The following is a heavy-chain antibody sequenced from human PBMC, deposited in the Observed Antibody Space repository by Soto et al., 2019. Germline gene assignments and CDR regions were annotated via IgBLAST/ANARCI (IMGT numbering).Heavy chain of an antibody. Sequence: GGSLRLSCATSGFTFNNYAMNWVRQAPGKGLEWVATISGTGGSTYYADSVKGRFTISRDNSKNTLYLQMNSLRVEDTAVYYCAKDRLGGNFDYWGQGTQVTVSS. J-gene: IGHJ4*02. V-gene: IGHV3-23*01. CDR2: ISGTGGST. CDR3: AKDRLGGNFDY. CDR1: GFTFNNYA.